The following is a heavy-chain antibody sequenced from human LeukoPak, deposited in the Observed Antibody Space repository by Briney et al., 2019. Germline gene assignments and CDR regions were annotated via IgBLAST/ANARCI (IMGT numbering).Heavy chain of an antibody. CDR2: ISSSSSTI. D-gene: IGHD3-22*01. CDR3: ARDLQSMTYYYDSSFDY. J-gene: IGHJ4*02. CDR1: GFSFSSYS. Sequence: GGSLLLSCAASGFSFSSYSMNWVRPAPGKGLEWVSYISSSSSTIYYADSVKGRFTISRYNAKNSLHLQMNSLRAEDTAVYYCARDLQSMTYYYDSSFDYWGQGTLVTVSS. V-gene: IGHV3-48*01.